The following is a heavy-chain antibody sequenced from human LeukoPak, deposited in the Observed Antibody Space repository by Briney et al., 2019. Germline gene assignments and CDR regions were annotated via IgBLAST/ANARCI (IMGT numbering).Heavy chain of an antibody. CDR3: ARLRQTTMIVFITPDAFDL. V-gene: IGHV4-59*01. Sequence: PSETLSLTCTVSGGSISSYYWSWIRQPPGKGLEWIGYISYSGSTNYNPSLKSRATISIDTSKNQFSLKLSSVTAADTAVYYCARLRQTTMIVFITPDAFDLWGQGTMVTVSS. CDR1: GGSISSYY. D-gene: IGHD3-22*01. CDR2: ISYSGST. J-gene: IGHJ3*01.